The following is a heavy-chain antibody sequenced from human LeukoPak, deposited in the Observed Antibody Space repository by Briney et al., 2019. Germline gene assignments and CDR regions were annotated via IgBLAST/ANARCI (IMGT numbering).Heavy chain of an antibody. Sequence: PSETLSLTCTVSGGSISSGGYYWSWIRQHPGKGLEWIGYIYYSGSTYYNPSLKSRVTISVDTSKNQFSLKLSSVTAADTAVYYCARGREGGGDCYADYWGQGTLVTVSS. J-gene: IGHJ4*02. V-gene: IGHV4-31*03. D-gene: IGHD2-21*02. CDR2: IYYSGST. CDR3: ARGREGGGDCYADY. CDR1: GGSISSGGYY.